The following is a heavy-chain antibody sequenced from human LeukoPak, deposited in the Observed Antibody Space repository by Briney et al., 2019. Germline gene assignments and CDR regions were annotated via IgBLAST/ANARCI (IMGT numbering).Heavy chain of an antibody. J-gene: IGHJ4*02. D-gene: IGHD6-6*01. V-gene: IGHV3-73*01. CDR2: IISKANSYAT. Sequence: PGGSLRLSCAASGFTFSGSAMHWVRQASGKGLEWVGRIISKANSYATAYAASVKGRFTISRDDSKNTAYLQMNSLKTEDTAVYYCTRFEYSSSQGGQGTLVTVSS. CDR1: GFTFSGSA. CDR3: TRFEYSSSQ.